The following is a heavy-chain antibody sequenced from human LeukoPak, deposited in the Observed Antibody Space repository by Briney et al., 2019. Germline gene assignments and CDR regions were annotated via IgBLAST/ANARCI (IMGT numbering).Heavy chain of an antibody. CDR1: GFTFDDYG. J-gene: IGHJ4*02. CDR3: AIGYCSGGSCFLFDY. D-gene: IGHD2-15*01. V-gene: IGHV3-20*04. CDR2: INWNGGST. Sequence: PGGSLRLSCAASGFTFDDYGMTWVRQAPGKGLEWVSGINWNGGSTGYADSVKGRFSILRDTAKNSLYLQMNSLRAEDTALYYCAIGYCSGGSCFLFDYWGQGTLVTVSS.